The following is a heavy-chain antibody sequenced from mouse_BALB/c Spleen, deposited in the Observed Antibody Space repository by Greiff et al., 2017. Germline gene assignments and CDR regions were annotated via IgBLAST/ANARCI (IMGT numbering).Heavy chain of an antibody. CDR2: IDPETGGT. D-gene: IGHD1-2*01. CDR3: TRDYGYDY. V-gene: IGHV1-15*01. Sequence: VKLMESGAELVRPGASVTLSCKASGYTFTDYEMHWVKQTPVHGLEWIGAIDPETGGTAYNQKFKGKATLTADKSSSTAYMELRSLTSEDSAVYYCTRDYGYDYWGQGTTLTVSS. J-gene: IGHJ2*01. CDR1: GYTFTDYE.